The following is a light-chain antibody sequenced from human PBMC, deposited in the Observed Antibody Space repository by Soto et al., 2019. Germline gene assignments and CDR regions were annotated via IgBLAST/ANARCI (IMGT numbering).Light chain of an antibody. CDR2: GAS. J-gene: IGKJ1*01. V-gene: IGKV1-5*01. CDR3: QRYNSYSWT. CDR1: QSITIW. Sequence: DIQMTQSPSTLSASVGDKVTITCRASQSITIWLAWYQQKPGKAPKLLIFGASSLESGVPSRFSGSGSGTEFTLSISSLQPDDFATYYCQRYNSYSWTFGQGTKVEIK.